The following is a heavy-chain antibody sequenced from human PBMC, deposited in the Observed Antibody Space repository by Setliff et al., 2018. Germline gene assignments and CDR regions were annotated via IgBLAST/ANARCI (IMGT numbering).Heavy chain of an antibody. CDR2: IYYSGST. V-gene: IGHV4-39*01. Sequence: SEALSLTCTVSGGSISSYYWGWIRQPPGKGLEWTGSIYYSGSTYYNPSLKSRVTISVDTSKNQFSLKLSSVTAADTAVYYCARQTSGWYMGGVDYWGQGTLVTAPQ. CDR1: GGSISSYY. CDR3: ARQTSGWYMGGVDY. D-gene: IGHD6-19*01. J-gene: IGHJ4*02.